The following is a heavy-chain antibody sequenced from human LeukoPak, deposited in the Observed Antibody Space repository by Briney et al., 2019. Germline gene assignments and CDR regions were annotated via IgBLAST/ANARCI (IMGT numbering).Heavy chain of an antibody. CDR2: ITNIDSTK. J-gene: IGHJ4*02. CDR1: GFIFSDYY. V-gene: IGHV3-11*04. D-gene: IGHD6-13*01. Sequence: GGSLRLSCAASGFIFSDYYMTWIRQAPGKGLEWVSYITNIDSTKKYADSVKGRFTISRDNAKNSLFLQMNSLRAEDTAVYYCARRTSSQDFDYWGQGTLVTVSS. CDR3: ARRTSSQDFDY.